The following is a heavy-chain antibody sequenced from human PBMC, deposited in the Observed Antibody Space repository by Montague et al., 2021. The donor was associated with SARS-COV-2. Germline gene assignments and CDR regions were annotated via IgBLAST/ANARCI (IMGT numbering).Heavy chain of an antibody. CDR1: GGSISYGGYF. V-gene: IGHV4-31*03. Sequence: TLSLTCTVSGGSISYGGYFWNWIRQPPGKGLEWIGYIDNSGTTQYNPSLKSRVSLSVDTSKNQFSLNLSSATAADTAVYYCVRDLGGIDGWGQGTPVTVSS. D-gene: IGHD3-10*01. CDR2: IDNSGTT. CDR3: VRDLGGIDG. J-gene: IGHJ5*02.